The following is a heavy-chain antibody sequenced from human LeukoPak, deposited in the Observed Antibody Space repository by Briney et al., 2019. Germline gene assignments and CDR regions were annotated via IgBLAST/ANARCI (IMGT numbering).Heavy chain of an antibody. Sequence: SETLSLTCAVYGGSFSGYYWSWIRQPPGKGLEWIGEINHSGSTNYNPSLKSRVTISVDTSKNQFSLKLSSVTAADTAVYYCAGGLFSWGQGTLVTVSS. CDR1: GGSFSGYY. V-gene: IGHV4-34*01. D-gene: IGHD3-3*01. J-gene: IGHJ4*02. CDR3: AGGLFS. CDR2: INHSGST.